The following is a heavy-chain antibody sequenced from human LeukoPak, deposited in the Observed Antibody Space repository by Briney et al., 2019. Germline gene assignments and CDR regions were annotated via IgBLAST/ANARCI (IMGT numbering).Heavy chain of an antibody. CDR2: ISYDGSNK. J-gene: IGHJ5*02. Sequence: GGSLRLSCAASGFTFSSYGMHWVRQAPGKGLEWVAVISYDGSNKYYADSVKGRFTISRDNSKNTLYLQMNSLRAEDTAVHYCAKSNWFDPWGQGTLVTVSS. V-gene: IGHV3-30*18. CDR3: AKSNWFDP. CDR1: GFTFSSYG.